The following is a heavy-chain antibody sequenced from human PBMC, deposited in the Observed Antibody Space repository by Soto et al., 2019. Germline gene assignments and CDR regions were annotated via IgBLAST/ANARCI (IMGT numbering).Heavy chain of an antibody. CDR3: TQANESGDFIGTAV. V-gene: IGHV4-61*01. CDR2: MYKTVET. J-gene: IGHJ6*02. D-gene: IGHD1-1*01. CDR1: GGSVSTGMTY. Sequence: SETLSLTCTVSGGSVSTGMTYCGWVRQPPGKALEFIGYMYKTVETLLNSSLKSRVTLSMETSKNQFYLTLSSVTSADTAVYFFTQANESGDFIGTAVCGPGTRVTVSS.